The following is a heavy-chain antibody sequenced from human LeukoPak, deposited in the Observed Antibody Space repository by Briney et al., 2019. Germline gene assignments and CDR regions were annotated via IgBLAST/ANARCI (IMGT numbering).Heavy chain of an antibody. Sequence: PSETLSLTCTVPGGSISSYYWGWIRQPPGKGLEWIGSIYHSGSTYYNPSLKSRVTISVDTSKNQFSLKLSSVTAADTAVYYCARRVGVALDYWGQGTLVTVSS. CDR2: IYHSGST. CDR1: GGSISSYY. J-gene: IGHJ4*02. D-gene: IGHD2-21*01. CDR3: ARRVGVALDY. V-gene: IGHV4-38-2*02.